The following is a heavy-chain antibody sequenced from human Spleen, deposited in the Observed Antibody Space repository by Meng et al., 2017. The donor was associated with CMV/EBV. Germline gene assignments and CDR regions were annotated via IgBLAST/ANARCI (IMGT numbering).Heavy chain of an antibody. CDR1: GFTFGTYA. CDR3: AKQGQWPPDY. Sequence: GGSLRLSCAASGFTFGTYALHWVRQAPGKGLEWVSVIYSGGSSTYYADSVKGRFTISRDNSKNTLYLQMNSLRAEDTAVYYCAKQGQWPPDYWGQGTLVTVSS. D-gene: IGHD6-19*01. CDR2: IYSGGSST. J-gene: IGHJ4*02. V-gene: IGHV3-23*03.